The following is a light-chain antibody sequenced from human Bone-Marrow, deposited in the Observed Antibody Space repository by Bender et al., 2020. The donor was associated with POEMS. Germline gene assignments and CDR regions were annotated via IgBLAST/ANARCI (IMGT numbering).Light chain of an antibody. Sequence: QSVLTQPPSVSGAPGQRVTISCTGSSSNTGSGYDVQWYQQLPGTTPKLLIYGNTNRPSGVPDRFSGSKSGTSASLVITGLQAEDEADYYCQSYDSSLGGWVFGGGTKLTVL. CDR2: GNT. V-gene: IGLV1-40*01. J-gene: IGLJ3*02. CDR3: QSYDSSLGGWV. CDR1: SSNTGSGYD.